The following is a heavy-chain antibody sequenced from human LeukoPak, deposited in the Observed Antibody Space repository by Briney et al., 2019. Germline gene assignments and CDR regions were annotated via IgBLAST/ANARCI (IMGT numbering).Heavy chain of an antibody. CDR3: ARDSADSGYDPFDY. D-gene: IGHD5-12*01. Sequence: NTGGSLRLSCAASGFTFSSYSMNWVRQAPGKGLEWVSSISSSSSYVYYADSVKGRFTISRDNAKNSLYLQMNSLRAEDTAVYYCARDSADSGYDPFDYWGQGTLVTVSS. CDR2: ISSSSSYV. CDR1: GFTFSSYS. V-gene: IGHV3-21*01. J-gene: IGHJ4*02.